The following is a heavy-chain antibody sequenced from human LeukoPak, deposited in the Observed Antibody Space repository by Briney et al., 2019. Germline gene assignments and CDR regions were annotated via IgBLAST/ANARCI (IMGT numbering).Heavy chain of an antibody. V-gene: IGHV3-49*03. CDR1: GFTFGDCA. CDR3: TREGNYYGSGSYDY. Sequence: LSGGSLRLSCTASGFTFGDCAMSWFRQAPGKGLEWVGFIRSKAYGGTTEYAASVKGRFTISRDDSKSIAYLQMNSLKTEDTAVYYCTREGNYYGSGSYDYWGQGTLVTVSS. CDR2: IRSKAYGGTT. D-gene: IGHD3-10*01. J-gene: IGHJ4*02.